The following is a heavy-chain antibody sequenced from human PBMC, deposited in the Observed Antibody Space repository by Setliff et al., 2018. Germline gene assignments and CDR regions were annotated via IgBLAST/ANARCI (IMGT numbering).Heavy chain of an antibody. CDR2: ISAYSGNT. Sequence: ASVKVSCKASGYSVISYGITWVRQAPGQGLEWMGWISAYSGNTKYAQKLQGRVTMTTDTSTDTAYLELRSLRSDDTAVYYCSRLVRYCTTTSCQRLSGGEYWGQGTLVTVSS. D-gene: IGHD2-2*01. J-gene: IGHJ4*02. V-gene: IGHV1-18*01. CDR1: GYSVISYG. CDR3: SRLVRYCTTTSCQRLSGGEY.